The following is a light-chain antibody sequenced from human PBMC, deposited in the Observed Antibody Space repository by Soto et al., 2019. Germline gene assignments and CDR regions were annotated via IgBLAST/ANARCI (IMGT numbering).Light chain of an antibody. V-gene: IGKV3-15*01. CDR3: HQYNAWPFT. Sequence: EIVMTQSPGTLSVSPGERATLSCRASQSVGRDLAWYQQKPGQAPRLLIYGASTWATGIPASFSGSGSGAEFTLTISSLQSEDFAVYYCHQYNAWPFTFGGGTKVEIK. CDR2: GAS. J-gene: IGKJ4*01. CDR1: QSVGRD.